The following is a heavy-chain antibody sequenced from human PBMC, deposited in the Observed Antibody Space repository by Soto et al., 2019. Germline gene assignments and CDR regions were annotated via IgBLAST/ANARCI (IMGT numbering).Heavy chain of an antibody. CDR3: AKGRTFFDF. Sequence: GGSLRLSCAASGFAFSDYAMTWVRQAPGKGLEWVSDISDGDGATHYADSVKGRFTISRDDSKNTLYLQMDSLRAEDAAVYYCAKGRTFFDFWGQGTLVT. CDR2: ISDGDGAT. CDR1: GFAFSDYA. D-gene: IGHD3-16*01. V-gene: IGHV3-23*01. J-gene: IGHJ4*02.